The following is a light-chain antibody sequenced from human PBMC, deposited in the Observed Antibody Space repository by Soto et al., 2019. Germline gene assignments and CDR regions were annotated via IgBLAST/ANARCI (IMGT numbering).Light chain of an antibody. CDR1: QSVNPYY. J-gene: IGKJ1*01. CDR2: NTS. CDR3: QYYGSSPWT. Sequence: EIVLTQSPGTLALSPGEMATLSCRTSQSVNPYYLAWYQQKPGQAPRLLIYNTSSRATGIPDRFSGSGSGTDFTFTISRLEPEDCVVYYCQYYGSSPWTFGQGTKVEIK. V-gene: IGKV3-20*01.